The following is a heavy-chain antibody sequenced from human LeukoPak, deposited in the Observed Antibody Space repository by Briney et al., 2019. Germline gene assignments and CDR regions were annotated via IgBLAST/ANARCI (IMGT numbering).Heavy chain of an antibody. V-gene: IGHV3-23*01. J-gene: IGHJ3*02. CDR2: ISGSGGST. CDR3: AKDHYYDSSGYAFDI. Sequence: GSLRLSCAASGFTFSIYAMSWVRQAPGKGLEWISGISGSGGSTNYADSVKGRLTISRDNSKNTLYLQMNSLRAEDTAVYYCAKDHYYDSSGYAFDIWGQGTMVTVS. D-gene: IGHD3-22*01. CDR1: GFTFSIYA.